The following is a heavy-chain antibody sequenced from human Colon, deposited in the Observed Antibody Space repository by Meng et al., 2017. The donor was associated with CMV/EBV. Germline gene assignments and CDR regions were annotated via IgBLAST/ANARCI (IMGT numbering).Heavy chain of an antibody. J-gene: IGHJ4*02. CDR1: RYRSSY. Sequence: RYRSSYWGWLRPAPGKGLEWIAHIYYTGITYYTPSLRSRVALSVDRSKNQFSLRLTSVTAADTAIYHCARQGTVVEAGTRASYFDYWGQGALVTVSS. CDR2: IYYTGIT. D-gene: IGHD1-1*01. V-gene: IGHV4-39*01. CDR3: ARQGTVVEAGTRASYFDY.